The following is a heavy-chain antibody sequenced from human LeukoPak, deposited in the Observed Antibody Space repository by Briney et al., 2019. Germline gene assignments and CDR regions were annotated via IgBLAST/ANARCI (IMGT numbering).Heavy chain of an antibody. CDR2: INPSGGST. D-gene: IGHD2-8*01. CDR3: AREDVVLVDAVRYYYYGMDV. J-gene: IGHJ6*02. V-gene: IGHV1-46*01. Sequence: ASLKVSCKASGYNFISYYMHWVRQAPGQGLEWRRIINPSGGSTSYAQKFQDRVTMTRDTSTSTVYMELSSLKSEDTAVYYCAREDVVLVDAVRYYYYGMDVWGQGTTVTVSS. CDR1: GYNFISYY.